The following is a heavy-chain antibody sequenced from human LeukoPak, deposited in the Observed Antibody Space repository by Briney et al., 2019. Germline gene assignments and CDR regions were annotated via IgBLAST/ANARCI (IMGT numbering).Heavy chain of an antibody. CDR2: ISAYNGNT. V-gene: IGHV1-18*01. CDR3: ARDTPLYYYDSSGYYFHAFDI. J-gene: IGHJ3*02. CDR1: GYTFTSYG. D-gene: IGHD3-22*01. Sequence: ASVKVSCMASGYTFTSYGISWVRQAPGRGLEWMGWISAYNGNTNYAQKLQGRVTMTTDTSTSTAYMELRSLRSDDTAVYYCARDTPLYYYDSSGYYFHAFDIWGQGTMVTVSS.